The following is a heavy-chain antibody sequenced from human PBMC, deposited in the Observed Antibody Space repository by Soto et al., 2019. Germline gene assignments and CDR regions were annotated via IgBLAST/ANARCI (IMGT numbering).Heavy chain of an antibody. CDR3: ARGLRMASIDY. D-gene: IGHD5-12*01. CDR1: GGSFSGYY. V-gene: IGHV4-34*01. CDR2: INHSGST. J-gene: IGHJ4*02. Sequence: SETLSLTCAVYGGSFSGYYWSWVRQPPGKGLEWIGEINHSGSTNYNPSLKSRVTISVDTSKNQFSLKLSSVTAADTAVYYCARGLRMASIDYWGQGTLVTVSS.